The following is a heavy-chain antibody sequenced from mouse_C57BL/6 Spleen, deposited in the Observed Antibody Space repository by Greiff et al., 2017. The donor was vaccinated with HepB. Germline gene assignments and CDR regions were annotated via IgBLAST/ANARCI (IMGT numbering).Heavy chain of an antibody. Sequence: QVQLQQPGAELVKPGASVKLSCKASGYTFTSYWMHWVKQRPGRGLEWIGRIDPNSGGTKYNEKFKSKATLTVDKPSSTAYMQLSSLTSEDSAVYYCARDEWRGTGTFYDYPYFDYWGQGTTLTVSS. CDR2: IDPNSGGT. CDR3: ARDEWRGTGTFYDYPYFDY. V-gene: IGHV1-72*01. D-gene: IGHD2-4*01. J-gene: IGHJ2*01. CDR1: GYTFTSYW.